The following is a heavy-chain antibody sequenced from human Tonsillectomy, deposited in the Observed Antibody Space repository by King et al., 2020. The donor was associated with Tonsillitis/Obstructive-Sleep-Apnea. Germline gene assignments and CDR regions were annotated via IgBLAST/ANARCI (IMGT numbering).Heavy chain of an antibody. CDR1: GFSFSSYA. V-gene: IGHV3-64D*06. D-gene: IGHD3-10*01. Sequence: VQLVESGGGLVQPGGALRLSCSPSGFSFSSYAMHWVRQAPGKGLQDVSAICSNGGRTCFADSVKGRFTISRDNSKKTLSLQMSSLRGEDTAVYYCVKATSGEFYYYYMDVWGKGTTVTVSS. CDR3: VKATSGEFYYYYMDV. CDR2: ICSNGGRT. J-gene: IGHJ6*03.